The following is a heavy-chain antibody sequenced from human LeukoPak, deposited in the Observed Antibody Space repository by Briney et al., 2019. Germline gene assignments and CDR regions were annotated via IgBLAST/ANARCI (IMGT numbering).Heavy chain of an antibody. CDR2: IYYSGST. D-gene: IGHD6-19*01. CDR1: GGSISSYC. Sequence: PSETLPLTCTVSGGSISSYCWSWIRQPPGEGLEWIAYIYYSGSTNYNPSLKSRLTISVDTSKNQFSLKLTSVTAADTAVYYCARASAHRGIAVAGVYWYFDLWGRGTLVTVSS. J-gene: IGHJ2*01. CDR3: ARASAHRGIAVAGVYWYFDL. V-gene: IGHV4-59*01.